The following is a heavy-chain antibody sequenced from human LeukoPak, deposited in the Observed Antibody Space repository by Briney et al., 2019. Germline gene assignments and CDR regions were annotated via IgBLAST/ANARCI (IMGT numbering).Heavy chain of an antibody. D-gene: IGHD3-10*02. CDR2: ISSSGGTI. CDR3: AELGITMIGGV. Sequence: GGSLRLSCAASGFTFSSYEMSWVRQAPGKGLEWVSYISSSGGTIYYADSVKGRFTISRDNAKNSLYLQMNSLRAEDTAVYYCAELGITMIGGVWGKGTTVTISS. J-gene: IGHJ6*04. CDR1: GFTFSSYE. V-gene: IGHV3-48*03.